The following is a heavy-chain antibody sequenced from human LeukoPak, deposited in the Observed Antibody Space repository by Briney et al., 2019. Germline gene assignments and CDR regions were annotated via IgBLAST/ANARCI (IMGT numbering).Heavy chain of an antibody. D-gene: IGHD2-21*01. CDR2: IYPGDSDT. J-gene: IGHJ4*02. Sequence: GESLKISCKGSGYIFTTYWIAWVRQMPGKGLEWMGIIYPGDSDTRYSPSFQGQVTISADKSISTAYLQWTSLKASDSAMYYCARVLIRGDEIDYWGQGTLVTVSS. CDR3: ARVLIRGDEIDY. V-gene: IGHV5-51*01. CDR1: GYIFTTYW.